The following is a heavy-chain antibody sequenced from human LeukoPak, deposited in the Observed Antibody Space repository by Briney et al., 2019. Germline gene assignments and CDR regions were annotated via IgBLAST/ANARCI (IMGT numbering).Heavy chain of an antibody. Sequence: GGSLRLSCAASGFTVSSNYMSWVRQAPGKGLEWVSVIYSGGSTYYADSVKGRFTISRDNSKNTLYLQMNSLRAEDTAVYYCARPAASSYCSSTSCPLDYWGQGTLVTVSS. CDR3: ARPAASSYCSSTSCPLDY. CDR1: GFTVSSNY. V-gene: IGHV3-66*04. D-gene: IGHD2-2*01. J-gene: IGHJ4*02. CDR2: IYSGGST.